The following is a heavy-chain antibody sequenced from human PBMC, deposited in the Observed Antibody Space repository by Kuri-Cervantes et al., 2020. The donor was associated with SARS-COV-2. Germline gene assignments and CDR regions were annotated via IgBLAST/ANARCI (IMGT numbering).Heavy chain of an antibody. D-gene: IGHD5-24*01. V-gene: IGHV4-61*09. J-gene: IGHJ4*02. CDR2: LDTSGST. Sequence: LRLSCAVSGVPVTGGTYSWAWIRQPAGKRLEWIGHLDTSGSTTYNPSLRGRVSISLDPSSNQVSLSLTSTTAAGTAVYYCGRVSWLQLWRRYSDSWGQGTLVTVSS. CDR1: GVPVTGGTYS. CDR3: GRVSWLQLWRRYSDS.